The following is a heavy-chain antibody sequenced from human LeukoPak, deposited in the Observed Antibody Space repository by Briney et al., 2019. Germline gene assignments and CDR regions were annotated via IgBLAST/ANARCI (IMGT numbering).Heavy chain of an antibody. Sequence: GGSLRLSCAASGFTFSSYAMSWVRQAPGKGLEWVSAISGSGGSTYYADSVKGRFTISRDNSKNTLYLQMNSLRAEDTAVYYCAKDQGIVGATKALDYWGQGTLVTVSS. D-gene: IGHD1-26*01. CDR1: GFTFSSYA. J-gene: IGHJ4*02. CDR2: ISGSGGST. CDR3: AKDQGIVGATKALDY. V-gene: IGHV3-23*01.